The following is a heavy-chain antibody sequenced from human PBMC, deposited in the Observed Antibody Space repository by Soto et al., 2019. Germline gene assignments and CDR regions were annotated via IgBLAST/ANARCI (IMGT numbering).Heavy chain of an antibody. CDR1: GFTFSSYG. V-gene: IGHV3-30*18. D-gene: IGHD3-3*01. CDR2: ISYDGSNK. Sequence: GGSLRLSCAASGFTFSSYGMHWVRQAPGKGLEWVAVISYDGSNKYYADSVKGRFTISRDNSKNTLYLQMNSLRAQDTAGYYCAKEGSTHYDFWSGYSPPFQPDMDVWGKGTTVTVSS. J-gene: IGHJ6*03. CDR3: AKEGSTHYDFWSGYSPPFQPDMDV.